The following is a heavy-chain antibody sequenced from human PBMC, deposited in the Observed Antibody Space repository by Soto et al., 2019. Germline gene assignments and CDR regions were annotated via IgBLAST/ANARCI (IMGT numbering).Heavy chain of an antibody. Sequence: PSETLSLTCTVSGDSITSHYWSWIRQPPGKGLEWIGHIYYSGSTNYNPSLKSRVTISIDTSKTQFSLKLSSVTAADTAVYYCAKLDYYGSGSYYCFDPWGQGTLVTVSS. CDR3: AKLDYYGSGSYYCFDP. CDR1: GDSITSHY. CDR2: IYYSGST. V-gene: IGHV4-59*11. D-gene: IGHD3-10*01. J-gene: IGHJ5*02.